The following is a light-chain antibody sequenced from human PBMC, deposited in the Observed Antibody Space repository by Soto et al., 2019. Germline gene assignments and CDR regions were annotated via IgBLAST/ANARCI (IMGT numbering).Light chain of an antibody. V-gene: IGKV3-15*01. CDR2: GAS. CDR1: QSVSGN. CDR3: QQYNNWPRT. J-gene: IGKJ1*01. Sequence: EIVMTQSPATLSVSPGERATLSCRASQSVSGNLAWYQQKPGQAPRLLIYGASTRATGIPARFSGSGSGTEFPHTISSLQSEDFAVYYCQQYNNWPRTFGQGTKVEIK.